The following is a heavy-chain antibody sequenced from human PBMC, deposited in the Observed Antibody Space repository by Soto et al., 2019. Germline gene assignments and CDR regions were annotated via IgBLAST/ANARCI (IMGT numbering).Heavy chain of an antibody. V-gene: IGHV4-39*01. Sequence: QLQLQQSGPGLVKPSETLSLTCTVSGDSISSNSYYWGWIRLSPGMGLEWIGNLYYTGTPYYNPSFRSRVSISKDTSKHQFSLILGSVTAGDTAVYYCARLSMLGVYFDFWGQGALVTVSS. CDR3: ARLSMLGVYFDF. J-gene: IGHJ4*02. CDR1: GDSISSNSYY. CDR2: LYYTGTP. D-gene: IGHD1-26*01.